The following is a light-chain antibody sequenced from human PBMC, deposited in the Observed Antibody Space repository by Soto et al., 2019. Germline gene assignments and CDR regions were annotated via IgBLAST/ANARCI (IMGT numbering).Light chain of an antibody. CDR1: QSLVHSDGLAS. V-gene: IGKV2-30*02. CDR3: MHGTHRPIT. Sequence: DVVMTQSPLSLPVTLGQPASISGRSNQSLVHSDGLASSSWFEQRPGRSPKRLIYKVSNRGSGVPARVSGSGSGTDFAVKISRVEAEDVGVYYCMHGTHRPITFGQGTRLETK. J-gene: IGKJ5*01. CDR2: KVS.